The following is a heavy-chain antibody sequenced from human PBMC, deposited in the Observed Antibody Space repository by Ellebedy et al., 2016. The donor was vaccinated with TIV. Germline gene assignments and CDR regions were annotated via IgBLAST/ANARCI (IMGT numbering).Heavy chain of an antibody. CDR3: AREGGVYFFDY. CDR2: INPSNGGT. V-gene: IGHV1-46*01. Sequence: AASVKVSCKASGYTFTSDLIHWVRQAPGQGLEWMGVINPSNGGTGYAQKFQGRVTMTRATSASTVYMELSSLRSEDTAVYYCAREGGVYFFDYWGQGTLVTVSS. CDR1: GYTFTSDL. J-gene: IGHJ4*02. D-gene: IGHD1-26*01.